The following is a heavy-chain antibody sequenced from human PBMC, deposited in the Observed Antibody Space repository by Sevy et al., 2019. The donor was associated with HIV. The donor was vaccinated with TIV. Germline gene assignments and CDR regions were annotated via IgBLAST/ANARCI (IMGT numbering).Heavy chain of an antibody. Sequence: ASVKVSCKASGGTFSSYAISWVRQAPGQGLEWMGGIIPIFGTANYAQKFQGRVTITADESTSTAYMELSSLRSEDTAVYYCAREGDYYDSRGYFDYWGQGTLVTVSS. CDR2: IIPIFGTA. CDR1: GGTFSSYA. CDR3: AREGDYYDSRGYFDY. D-gene: IGHD3-22*01. V-gene: IGHV1-69*13. J-gene: IGHJ4*02.